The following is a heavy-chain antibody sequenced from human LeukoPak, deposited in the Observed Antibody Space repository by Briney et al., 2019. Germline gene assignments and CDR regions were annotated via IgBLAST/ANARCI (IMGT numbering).Heavy chain of an antibody. Sequence: GTSLRLSRAASGFTFSTYGMHWVRQAPGKGLEWVAVISYAGSNKYYADSVKGRFSISRDNVKNTLYLQMNSLRAEDTAVYFCAREQPGPWGQGTLVTVSS. V-gene: IGHV3-30*03. CDR3: AREQPGP. CDR2: ISYAGSNK. D-gene: IGHD6-13*01. J-gene: IGHJ5*02. CDR1: GFTFSTYG.